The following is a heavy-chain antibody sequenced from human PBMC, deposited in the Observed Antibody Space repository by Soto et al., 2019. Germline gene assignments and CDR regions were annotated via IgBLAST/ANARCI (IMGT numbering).Heavy chain of an antibody. J-gene: IGHJ4*02. D-gene: IGHD1-1*01. CDR1: GGSISSGGYS. V-gene: IGHV4-30-2*01. CDR3: VRESLQLGGSDY. Sequence: PSETLSLTCAVSGGSISSGGYSWSWIRQPPGKGLEWIGYIYHSGSTYYNPSLKSRVTISVDRSKNQFSLKLSSVTAADTAVYYCVRESLQLGGSDYWGQGTLHNVSS. CDR2: IYHSGST.